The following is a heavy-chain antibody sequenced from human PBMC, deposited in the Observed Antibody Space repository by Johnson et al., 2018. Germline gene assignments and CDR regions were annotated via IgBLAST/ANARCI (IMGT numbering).Heavy chain of an antibody. D-gene: IGHD6-6*01. CDR2: ISSNGGST. CDR3: VREYGSSSAGVIAFDI. Sequence: VQLVESGGGLVQPGGSLRLSCAASGFTFSGYAMHWVRQAPGKGLEYVSGISSNGGSTNYANSVKGRFTISRDNSKNTLYLQMGSLRPEDMAVYYCVREYGSSSAGVIAFDIWGQGTVVTVSS. V-gene: IGHV3-64*01. J-gene: IGHJ3*02. CDR1: GFTFSGYA.